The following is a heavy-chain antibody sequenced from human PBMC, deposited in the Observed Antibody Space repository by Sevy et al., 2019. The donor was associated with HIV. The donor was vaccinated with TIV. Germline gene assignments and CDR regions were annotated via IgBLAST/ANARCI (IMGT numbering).Heavy chain of an antibody. Sequence: SETLSLTCTVSCGSISSGSYYWSWIRQPAGKGLEWIGHIYTSGSTNYNPSLKSRVTISVDISKNQFSLKLSSVTAADTAVYYCAREGCTWAGWFDPWGHGTLVTVSS. CDR2: IYTSGST. V-gene: IGHV4-61*09. J-gene: IGHJ5*02. CDR3: AREGCTWAGWFDP. D-gene: IGHD2-8*01. CDR1: CGSISSGSYY.